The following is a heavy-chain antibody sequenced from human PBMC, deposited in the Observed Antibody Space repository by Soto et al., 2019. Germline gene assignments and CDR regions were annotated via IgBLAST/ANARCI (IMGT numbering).Heavy chain of an antibody. J-gene: IGHJ4*02. Sequence: GGSLRLSCAASGFTFSSYAMSWVRQAPGKGLEWVSAISGSGGSTYYADSVKGRFTISRDNSKNTLYLQMNSLRAEDTAVYYCAKDFYFRRVERTYNFDYWGQGTLVTVSS. CDR2: ISGSGGST. CDR3: AKDFYFRRVERTYNFDY. V-gene: IGHV3-23*01. CDR1: GFTFSSYA. D-gene: IGHD1-1*01.